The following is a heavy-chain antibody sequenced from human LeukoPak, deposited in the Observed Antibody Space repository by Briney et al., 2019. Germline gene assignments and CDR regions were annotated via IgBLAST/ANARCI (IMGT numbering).Heavy chain of an antibody. D-gene: IGHD6-19*01. CDR3: ARIAVAGTYFDY. CDR2: IYHSGST. CDR1: GGSISSSNW. J-gene: IGHJ4*02. Sequence: KTSETLSLTCTVSGGSISSSNWWSWVRQPPGKGLEWIGEIYHSGSTNYNPSLKSRVTISVDKSKNQFSLKLSSVTAADTAVYYCARIAVAGTYFDYWGQGTLVTVSS. V-gene: IGHV4-4*02.